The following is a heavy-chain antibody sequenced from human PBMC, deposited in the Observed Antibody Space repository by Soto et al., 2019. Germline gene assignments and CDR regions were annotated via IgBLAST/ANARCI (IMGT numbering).Heavy chain of an antibody. CDR2: INSDGSST. Sequence: GGSLRLSCAASGFTFSSYWMHWVRQAPGKGLVWVSRINSDGSSTSYADSVKGRFTISRDNAKNTLYLQMNRLRAEDTAVYYCAREGLTSAADDAFDIWGQGTMVTVSS. V-gene: IGHV3-74*01. CDR3: AREGLTSAADDAFDI. CDR1: GFTFSSYW. D-gene: IGHD6-13*01. J-gene: IGHJ3*02.